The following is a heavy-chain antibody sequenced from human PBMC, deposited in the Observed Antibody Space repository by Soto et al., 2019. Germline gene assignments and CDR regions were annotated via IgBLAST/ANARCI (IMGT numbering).Heavy chain of an antibody. Sequence: ASVKVSCKASGYTFTGYYMHWVRQAPGQGLEWMGWINPNSGGTNYAQKFQGWVTMTRDTSISTAYMELSRLRSDDTAVYYCARGGVRYCTNGVCPEAFDIWGQGTMVTVS. J-gene: IGHJ3*02. V-gene: IGHV1-2*04. CDR2: INPNSGGT. CDR3: ARGGVRYCTNGVCPEAFDI. D-gene: IGHD2-8*01. CDR1: GYTFTGYY.